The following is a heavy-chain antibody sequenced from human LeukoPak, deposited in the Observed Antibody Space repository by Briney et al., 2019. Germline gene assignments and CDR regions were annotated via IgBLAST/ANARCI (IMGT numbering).Heavy chain of an antibody. CDR3: ARALLNVFGVVWEDRYYYYMDV. V-gene: IGHV4-34*01. J-gene: IGHJ6*03. CDR2: IDHGGST. CDR1: GGSFSGYH. D-gene: IGHD3-3*01. Sequence: PSETLSLTCAVYGGSFSGYHSSWIRQPPGKGLEWIGEIDHGGSTNYNPSLKSRVTVSVDTSKNQFSLKLSSVTAAETAVYYCARALLNVFGVVWEDRYYYYMDVWGKGTTVTVSS.